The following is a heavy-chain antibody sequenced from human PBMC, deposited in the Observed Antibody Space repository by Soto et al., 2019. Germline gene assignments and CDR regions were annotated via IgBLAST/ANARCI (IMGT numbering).Heavy chain of an antibody. CDR3: ARDPRSGGDYVNGFDP. D-gene: IGHD4-17*01. CDR1: GFTFSSYA. J-gene: IGHJ5*02. CDR2: ISYDGSNK. Sequence: QVQLVESGGGVVQPGRSLRLSCAASGFTFSSYAMHWVRQAPGKGLEWVAVISYDGSNKYYADSVKGRFTISRDNSKNTLYLQMNSLRAEDTAVYYCARDPRSGGDYVNGFDPWGQGTLVTVSS. V-gene: IGHV3-30-3*01.